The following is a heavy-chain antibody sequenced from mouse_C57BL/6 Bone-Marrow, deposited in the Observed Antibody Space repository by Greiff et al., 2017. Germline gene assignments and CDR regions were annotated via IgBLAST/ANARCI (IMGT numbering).Heavy chain of an antibody. CDR1: GFTFSSYA. V-gene: IGHV5-4*01. Sequence: EVKLVESGGGLVKPGGSLKLSCAASGFTFSSYAMSWVRQTPEKRLEWVATISDGGSYTYYPDNVKGRFTISRDNAKNNLYLQMSHLKSEDTAMYYCARDHWAFDYWGQGTTLTVSS. J-gene: IGHJ2*01. CDR3: ARDHWAFDY. D-gene: IGHD4-1*01. CDR2: ISDGGSYT.